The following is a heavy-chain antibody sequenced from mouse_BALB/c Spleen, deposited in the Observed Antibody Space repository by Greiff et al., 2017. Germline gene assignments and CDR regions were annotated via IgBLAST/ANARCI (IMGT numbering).Heavy chain of an antibody. CDR3: AREGAMITTSSFDY. J-gene: IGHJ2*01. Sequence: EVHLVESGGGLVQPGGSLKLSCAASGFTFSSYGMSWVRQTPDKRLELVATINSNGGSTYYPDSVKGRFTISRDNAKNTLYLQMSSLKSEDTAMYYCAREGAMITTSSFDYWGQGTTLTVSS. CDR2: INSNGGST. V-gene: IGHV5-6-3*01. CDR1: GFTFSSYG. D-gene: IGHD2-4*01.